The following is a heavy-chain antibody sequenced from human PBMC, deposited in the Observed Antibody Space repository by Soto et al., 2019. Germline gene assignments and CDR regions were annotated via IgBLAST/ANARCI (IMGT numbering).Heavy chain of an antibody. D-gene: IGHD3-10*01. V-gene: IGHV1-69*01. CDR3: ARGHGSGSYFRAYYYYGMDV. CDR1: GGTFSSYA. J-gene: IGHJ6*02. CDR2: IIPIFGTA. Sequence: QVQLVQSGAEVKKPGSSVKVSCTASGGTFSSYAISWVRQAPGQGLEWMGGIIPIFGTANYAQKFHGRVTITANESTSTAYMELSSLRTEDTAVYYCARGHGSGSYFRAYYYYGMDVWGQGTTVTVSS.